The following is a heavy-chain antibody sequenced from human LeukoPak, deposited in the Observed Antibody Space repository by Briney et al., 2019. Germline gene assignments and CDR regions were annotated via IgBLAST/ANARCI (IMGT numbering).Heavy chain of an antibody. CDR2: MFHSGST. Sequence: SETLSLTCTVSGYSISSGYYWGWIRQPPGKGLEWIGSMFHSGSTYYNPSLKSRVTMSVDTSKNQFSLKLSSVTAADTAVYYCARGWIQLWLRSPYFDYWGQGTLVTVSS. V-gene: IGHV4-38-2*02. D-gene: IGHD5-18*01. CDR3: ARGWIQLWLRSPYFDY. J-gene: IGHJ4*02. CDR1: GYSISSGYY.